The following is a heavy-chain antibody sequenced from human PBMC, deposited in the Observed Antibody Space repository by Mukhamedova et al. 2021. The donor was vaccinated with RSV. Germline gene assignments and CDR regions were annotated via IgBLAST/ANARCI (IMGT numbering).Heavy chain of an antibody. J-gene: IGHJ6*02. D-gene: IGHD5-12*01. CDR3: ASGGNDPRYYYAMDV. Sequence: VRQAPGRGLELVSVIYRGGSTYYTDSVKGRFTISRDNSKNTVYLQMNSLRADDTAVYYCASGGNDPRYYYAMDVWGQGTTVTVSS. CDR2: IYRGGST. V-gene: IGHV3-53*01.